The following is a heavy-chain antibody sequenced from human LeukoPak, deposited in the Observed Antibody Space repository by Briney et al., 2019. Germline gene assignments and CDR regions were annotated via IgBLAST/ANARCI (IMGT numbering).Heavy chain of an antibody. Sequence: GGSLRLSCAASGFTFSSYVMHWVRQAPGKGLEWVALISYDGSKEYYADSVKGGFTISRDNSKKTLYLQMNSLRAADTAVYYCARDKGPSYLSSFDYWGQGTLVTVSS. CDR2: ISYDGSKE. J-gene: IGHJ4*02. CDR1: GFTFSSYV. CDR3: ARDKGPSYLSSFDY. V-gene: IGHV3-30*04. D-gene: IGHD2-2*01.